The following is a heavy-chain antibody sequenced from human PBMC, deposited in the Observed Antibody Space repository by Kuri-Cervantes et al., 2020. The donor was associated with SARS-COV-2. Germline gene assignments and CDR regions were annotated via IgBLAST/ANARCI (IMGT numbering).Heavy chain of an antibody. J-gene: IGHJ4*02. Sequence: GSLRLSCAVYGGSFSGYYWSWIRQPPGKGLEWIGEINHGGSTNYNPSLKSRVTISVDTSKNQFSLKLSSVTAADTAVYYCARVSEGGYYYDSSGYLLYYFDYWGQGTLVTVSS. CDR2: INHGGST. CDR1: GGSFSGYY. D-gene: IGHD3-22*01. CDR3: ARVSEGGYYYDSSGYLLYYFDY. V-gene: IGHV4-34*01.